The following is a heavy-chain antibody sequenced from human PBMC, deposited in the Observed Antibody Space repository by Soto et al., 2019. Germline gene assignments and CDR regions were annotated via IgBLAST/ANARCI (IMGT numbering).Heavy chain of an antibody. V-gene: IGHV3-33*01. CDR3: ARDGTLHDYGDYVPFDY. J-gene: IGHJ4*02. CDR1: GFTFSSYG. Sequence: QVQLVESGGGVVQPGRSLRLSCAASGFTFSSYGMQWVRQAPGKGLEWVAVIWYDGSNKYYADSVKGRFTISRDNSKNTLYLQMNSLRAEDTAVYYCARDGTLHDYGDYVPFDYWGQGTLVTVSS. CDR2: IWYDGSNK. D-gene: IGHD4-17*01.